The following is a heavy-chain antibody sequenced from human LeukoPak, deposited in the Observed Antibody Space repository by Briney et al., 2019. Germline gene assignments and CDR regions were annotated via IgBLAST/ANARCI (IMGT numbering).Heavy chain of an antibody. Sequence: PSETLSLTCTVSGDSISSYSYYWAWIGQPPGKGLEWIGNILFRGATYYNPSLKPRIIMSVDTSQNHFSLKLTSVTAADTAVYFCARESGDTRTVNSFDFWGRGTLITVSS. J-gene: IGHJ4*01. CDR2: ILFRGAT. D-gene: IGHD2-21*01. V-gene: IGHV4-39*07. CDR1: GDSISSYSYY. CDR3: ARESGDTRTVNSFDF.